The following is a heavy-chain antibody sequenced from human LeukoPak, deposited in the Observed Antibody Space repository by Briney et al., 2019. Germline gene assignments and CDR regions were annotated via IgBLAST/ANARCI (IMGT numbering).Heavy chain of an antibody. CDR2: VSSSGSTM. J-gene: IGHJ4*02. V-gene: IGHV3-48*03. D-gene: IGHD6-13*01. CDR3: ARGVGGSSWYY. CDR1: GFTFSSYE. Sequence: GGSLRLSCAALGFTFSSYEMNWVRQAPGKGLEWVSYVSSSGSTMYYADSVKGRFTVSRDNAKNSLYLQMNSLTAADTAVYYCARGVGGSSWYYWGQGTLVTVSS.